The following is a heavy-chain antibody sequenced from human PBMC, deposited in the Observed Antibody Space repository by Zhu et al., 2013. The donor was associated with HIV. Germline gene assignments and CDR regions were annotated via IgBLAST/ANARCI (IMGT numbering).Heavy chain of an antibody. CDR1: GFTFDDYA. V-gene: IGHV3-9*01. CDR3: AKXICSRTRCYEAYYYYYGMDV. J-gene: IGHJ6*02. CDR2: ISWNSGTI. Sequence: EVQLVESGGGLVQPGRSLRLSCAASGFTFDDYAMHWVRQAPGKGLEWVSGISWNSGTIGYADSVKGRFTISRDNAKNSLYLQMNSLRAEDTALYYCAKXICSRTRCYEAYYYYYGMDVWAKGPRSPSP. D-gene: IGHD2-2*01.